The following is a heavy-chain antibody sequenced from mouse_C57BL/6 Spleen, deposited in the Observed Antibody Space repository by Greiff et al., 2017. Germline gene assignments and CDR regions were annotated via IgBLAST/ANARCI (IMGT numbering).Heavy chain of an antibody. CDR2: IYPRSGNT. CDR3: ARGAYYGNYGRYFGD. Sequence: QVQLQQSGAALPRPGASVKLSCKASGYTFTSYGISWVKQRTGQGLEWNGEIYPRSGNTYYNEKFKGKATLTADKSSSTAYMELRSLTSEDSAIYYCARGAYYGNYGRYFGDWGTGTTVTVSA. V-gene: IGHV1-81*01. CDR1: GYTFTSYG. J-gene: IGHJ1*03. D-gene: IGHD2-1*01.